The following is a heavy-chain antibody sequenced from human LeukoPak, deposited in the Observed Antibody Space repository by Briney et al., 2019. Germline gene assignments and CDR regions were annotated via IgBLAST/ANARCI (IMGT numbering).Heavy chain of an antibody. J-gene: IGHJ4*02. V-gene: IGHV3-23*01. CDR3: ARDPFRVRVAAPDY. Sequence: SGGSLRLSCAASGFTFSSYAMSWVRQAPGKGLEWVSAISGGGENTYYADSVKGRFTISRDNSKKTLYLQMNSLRAEDTAVYYCARDPFRVRVAAPDYWGQGTLVTVSS. CDR1: GFTFSSYA. D-gene: IGHD6-6*01. CDR2: ISGGGENT.